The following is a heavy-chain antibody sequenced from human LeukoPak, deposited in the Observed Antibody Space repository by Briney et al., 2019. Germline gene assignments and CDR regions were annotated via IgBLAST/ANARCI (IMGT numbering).Heavy chain of an antibody. V-gene: IGHV4-34*01. CDR3: ARPLYYYDSSGYEAFDI. J-gene: IGHJ3*02. Sequence: SETLSLTCAVYGGSFSRYYWTWIRQPPGKGLEWIGEINHSGSANYNPSLKSRVTISVDTSKNQFSLKLSSVTAADTAVYYCARPLYYYDSSGYEAFDIWGQGTMVTVSS. D-gene: IGHD3-22*01. CDR2: INHSGSA. CDR1: GGSFSRYY.